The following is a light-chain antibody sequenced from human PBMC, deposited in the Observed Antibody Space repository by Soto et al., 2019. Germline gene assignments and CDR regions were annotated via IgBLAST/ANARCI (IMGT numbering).Light chain of an antibody. Sequence: QSFLSQPASVSGSPGQSLTISCTGTSSDVGGYNYFSWYQQHPGKAPKLMIYEVSNRPSGVSNRFSGSKSGNTASLTISGLQADDEADYYCSYYTSSSXLYVCRTWTKVXV. CDR3: SYYTSSSXLYV. CDR1: SSDVGGYNY. J-gene: IGLJ1*01. V-gene: IGLV2-14*01. CDR2: EVS.